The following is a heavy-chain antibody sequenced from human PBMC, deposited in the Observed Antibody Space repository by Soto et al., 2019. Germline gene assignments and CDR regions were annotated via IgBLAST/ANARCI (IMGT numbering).Heavy chain of an antibody. Sequence: QVQLVQSGAEVKKPGSSVKVSCKASGGTFSSYAISWVRQAPGQGFEWMGGIIPIFGTANYAQKFQGRVTITADESTSTAYMELSSLRSEDTAVYYCARGHGMATISLYYFDYWGQRTLVTVSS. CDR3: ARGHGMATISLYYFDY. D-gene: IGHD5-12*01. CDR2: IIPIFGTA. V-gene: IGHV1-69*12. J-gene: IGHJ4*02. CDR1: GGTFSSYA.